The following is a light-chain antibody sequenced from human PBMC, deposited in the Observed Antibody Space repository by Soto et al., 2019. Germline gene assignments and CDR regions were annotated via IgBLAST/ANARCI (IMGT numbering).Light chain of an antibody. Sequence: QSALTQPASVSGSPGQSITISCTGTSSDVGAYYSVSWYQHHPGKAPKLIIYGVTHRLSGVSNRFSGSKSGNTASLTISGLQAEDEAEYHCSSYTSGSSHYVFGTGTKVTVL. J-gene: IGLJ1*01. V-gene: IGLV2-14*01. CDR1: SSDVGAYYS. CDR2: GVT. CDR3: SSYTSGSSHYV.